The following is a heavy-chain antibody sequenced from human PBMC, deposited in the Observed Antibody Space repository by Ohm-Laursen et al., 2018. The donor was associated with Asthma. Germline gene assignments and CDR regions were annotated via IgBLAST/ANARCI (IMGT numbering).Heavy chain of an antibody. CDR2: INPDGRET. V-gene: IGHV3-7*03. Sequence: SLRLSCSASKFTFSNHWMNWVRQAPGKGLEWVANINPDGRETRHVDSVKGRFTISRDNAKDSLSLQMNSLRAEDMAVYYCARDWFDFVSPIGPVPDAFDIWGQGTMVTVSS. D-gene: IGHD3-10*01. CDR3: ARDWFDFVSPIGPVPDAFDI. CDR1: KFTFSNHW. J-gene: IGHJ3*02.